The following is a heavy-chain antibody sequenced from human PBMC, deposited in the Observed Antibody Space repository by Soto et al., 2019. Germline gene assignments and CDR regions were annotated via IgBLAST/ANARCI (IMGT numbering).Heavy chain of an antibody. J-gene: IGHJ6*03. V-gene: IGHV3-74*01. Sequence: EVQLVESGGGLVQPGGSLRLSCAASGFTFRNYWMHWVRQAPGKGLVWVSHINSDGSSTSYADSVKGRITISRENATNTLYMQMNSLRDEDTAVYYCARAGRITVIDDDMDGWGKGTTVTVSS. CDR3: ARAGRITVIDDDMDG. CDR1: GFTFRNYW. CDR2: INSDGSST. D-gene: IGHD1-20*01.